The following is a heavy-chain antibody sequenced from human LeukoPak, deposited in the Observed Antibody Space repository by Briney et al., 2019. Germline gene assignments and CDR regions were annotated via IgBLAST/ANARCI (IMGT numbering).Heavy chain of an antibody. Sequence: SETLSLTCAVSGGSISSGGYSWTWIRQPPGKGLEWIGYIYHSGSTYYNPSLKSRVTISVDRSKNQFSLKLSSVTAADTAVYYCARGDYSDSSAYLAAWGQGTLVTVSS. CDR1: GGSISSGGYS. D-gene: IGHD3-22*01. CDR3: ARGDYSDSSAYLAA. CDR2: IYHSGST. J-gene: IGHJ5*02. V-gene: IGHV4-30-2*01.